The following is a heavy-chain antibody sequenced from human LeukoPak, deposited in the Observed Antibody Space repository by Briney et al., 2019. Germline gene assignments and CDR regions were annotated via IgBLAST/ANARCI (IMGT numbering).Heavy chain of an antibody. D-gene: IGHD6-13*01. Sequence: VGSLRLSCAASGFTFSSHGMHWVRQAPGKGLELVAVIANDGRDKKYVDSVKGRFTISRDNSKNKLYLQMNSVRAEDRAVYYCAKDGRVAEADYYFEYWGKGTLASVSS. CDR3: AKDGRVAEADYYFEY. CDR2: IANDGRDK. V-gene: IGHV3-30*18. CDR1: GFTFSSHG. J-gene: IGHJ4*02.